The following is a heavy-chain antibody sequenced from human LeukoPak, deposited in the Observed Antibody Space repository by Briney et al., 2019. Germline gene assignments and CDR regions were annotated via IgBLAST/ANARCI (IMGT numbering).Heavy chain of an antibody. CDR2: ISWDGGST. CDR3: AKDNDVAVAGSLYYYYGMDV. Sequence: PGGSLRLSCAASGFTFDDYAMHWVRQAPGKGLEWVSLISWDGGSTYYADSVKGRFTISRDNSKNSLYLQMNSLRAEDTALYYCAKDNDVAVAGSLYYYYGMDVWGQGTTVTVSS. V-gene: IGHV3-43D*03. D-gene: IGHD6-19*01. J-gene: IGHJ6*02. CDR1: GFTFDDYA.